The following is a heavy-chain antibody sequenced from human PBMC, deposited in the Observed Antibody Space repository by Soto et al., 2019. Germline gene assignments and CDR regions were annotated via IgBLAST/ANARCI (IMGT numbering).Heavy chain of an antibody. Sequence: QVQLVESGGGVVQPGRSLRLSCAASGFTFSSYGMHWVRQAPGKGLEWVAVIWYDGSNKYYADSVKGRFTISRDNSKNTLYLQMNSLRAEDTAVYYCARDGARKNFDYWGQGTLVTVSS. J-gene: IGHJ4*02. CDR2: IWYDGSNK. CDR3: ARDGARKNFDY. D-gene: IGHD1-26*01. CDR1: GFTFSSYG. V-gene: IGHV3-33*01.